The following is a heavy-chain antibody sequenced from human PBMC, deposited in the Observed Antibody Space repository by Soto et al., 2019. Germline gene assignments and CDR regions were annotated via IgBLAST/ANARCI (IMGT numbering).Heavy chain of an antibody. D-gene: IGHD3-22*01. J-gene: IGHJ4*02. V-gene: IGHV3-23*01. Sequence: PGGTVELSCAAPGFTFSSDSMSWVRQAPGKRLECVSAISGSGGSTYYADSVKGRFTISRDNSKNTLYLQMNSLRAKDTAVYYCANWRRVYDRDLFDYRGQGTLVILSS. CDR2: ISGSGGST. CDR1: GFTFSSDS. CDR3: ANWRRVYDRDLFDY.